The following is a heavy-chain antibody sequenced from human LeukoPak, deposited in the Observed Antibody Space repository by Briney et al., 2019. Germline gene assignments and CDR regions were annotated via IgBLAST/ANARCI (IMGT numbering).Heavy chain of an antibody. CDR3: ARQNTPHGNFDY. CDR1: GFTLTNYA. J-gene: IGHJ4*02. V-gene: IGHV3-13*01. Sequence: GGSLRLSCAASGFTLTNYAMHWVRQRAGEGLEWVSALSTAGDTFYPGSVKGRFTISRDNAKKSLFLQMNSLRAEDTAIYYCARQNTPHGNFDYWGQGTLVTVSS. CDR2: LSTAGDT. D-gene: IGHD5-24*01.